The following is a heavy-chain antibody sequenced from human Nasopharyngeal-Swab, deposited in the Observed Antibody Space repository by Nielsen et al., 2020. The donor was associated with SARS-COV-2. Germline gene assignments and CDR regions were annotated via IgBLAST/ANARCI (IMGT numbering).Heavy chain of an antibody. CDR2: ISGSGGNT. Sequence: GESLKISCAASGFTFSSHDMTWVRQAPGKGLEWVSTISGSGGNTNYADSVKGRFTISRDNSENTLYLQMNSLRAEDTAIYYCANRRGSSWHPYCFDFWGQGTLVTVSS. CDR3: ANRRGSSWHPYCFDF. D-gene: IGHD6-13*01. V-gene: IGHV3-23*01. CDR1: GFTFSSHD. J-gene: IGHJ4*02.